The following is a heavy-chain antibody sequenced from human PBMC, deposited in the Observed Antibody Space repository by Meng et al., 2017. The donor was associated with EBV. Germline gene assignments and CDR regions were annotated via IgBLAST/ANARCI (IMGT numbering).Heavy chain of an antibody. CDR1: GYTFTSYG. Sequence: QVQVVQSVAEVKKPGASVKVACKASGYTFTSYGISWVRQAPGQGLEWMGWISAYNGNTNYAQKLQGRVTMTTDTSTSTAYMELRSLRSDDTVVYYCARETSGYDFNWFDPWGQGTLVTVSS. CDR2: ISAYNGNT. CDR3: ARETSGYDFNWFDP. D-gene: IGHD5-12*01. J-gene: IGHJ5*02. V-gene: IGHV1-18*01.